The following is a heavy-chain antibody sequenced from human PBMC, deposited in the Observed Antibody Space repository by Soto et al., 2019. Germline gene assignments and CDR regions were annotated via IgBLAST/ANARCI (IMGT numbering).Heavy chain of an antibody. CDR3: VGRIVGATDY. J-gene: IGHJ4*02. Sequence: PSETLSLTCAFYGWSFSGYYWSLIRQPPAKGLEWIGEINHRGSTNYNPSLKRRVTISVDTSKNQISLRLSSVTAADTAVYYCVGRIVGATDYWGEGTLVTVSS. D-gene: IGHD1-26*01. CDR1: GWSFSGYY. V-gene: IGHV4-34*01. CDR2: INHRGST.